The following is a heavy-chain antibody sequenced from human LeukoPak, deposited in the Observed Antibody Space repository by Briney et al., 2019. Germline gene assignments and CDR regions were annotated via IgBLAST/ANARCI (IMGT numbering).Heavy chain of an antibody. Sequence: GASVKVSCKASGYTFTGYFMHWVRQAPGQGLEWMGWINPNSGGTNYAQKFQGRVTMTRDTSISTAYMELSRLRSDDTAVYYCARGGDSSGYYDDAFDIWGQGTMVTLSS. J-gene: IGHJ3*02. CDR1: GYTFTGYF. CDR2: INPNSGGT. CDR3: ARGGDSSGYYDDAFDI. V-gene: IGHV1-2*02. D-gene: IGHD3-22*01.